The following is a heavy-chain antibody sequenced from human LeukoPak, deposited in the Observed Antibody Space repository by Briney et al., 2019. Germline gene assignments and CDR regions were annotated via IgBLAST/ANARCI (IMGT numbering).Heavy chain of an antibody. D-gene: IGHD3-10*01. Sequence: ASVRVSCKASGYTFTGYYMHWVRQAPGQGLEWMGWINPNSGGTNYAQKFQGRVTVTRDTSISTAYMELSRLRSDDTAVYYCARGYGSGSYWGFDFDYWGQGALVTVSS. CDR1: GYTFTGYY. CDR2: INPNSGGT. J-gene: IGHJ4*02. CDR3: ARGYGSGSYWGFDFDY. V-gene: IGHV1-2*02.